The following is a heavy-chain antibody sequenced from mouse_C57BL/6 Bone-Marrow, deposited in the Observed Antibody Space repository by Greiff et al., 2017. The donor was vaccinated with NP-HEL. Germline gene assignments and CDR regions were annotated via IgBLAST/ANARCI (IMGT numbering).Heavy chain of an antibody. J-gene: IGHJ4*01. Sequence: EVKLMESGEGLVKPGGSLKLSCAASGFTFSSYAMSWVRQTPEKRLEWVAYISSGGDYTYYADTVKGRFTISRDNARNTLYLQMSSLKSEDTAMYYCTRDGDGYYSMGAMDDWGQGTSVTVSS. D-gene: IGHD2-3*01. CDR3: TRDGDGYYSMGAMDD. CDR1: GFTFSSYA. V-gene: IGHV5-9-1*02. CDR2: ISSGGDYT.